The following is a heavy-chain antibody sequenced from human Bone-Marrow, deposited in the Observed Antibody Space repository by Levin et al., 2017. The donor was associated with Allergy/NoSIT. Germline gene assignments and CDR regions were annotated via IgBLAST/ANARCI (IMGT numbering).Heavy chain of an antibody. D-gene: IGHD3-10*01. V-gene: IGHV3-7*01. CDR3: ARDRGVRGVSGRFDYFDY. CDR2: IKQDGSEK. CDR1: GFTFSSYW. J-gene: IGHJ4*02. Sequence: TGGSLRLSCAASGFTFSSYWMSWVRQAPGKGLEWVANIKQDGSEKYYVDSVKGRFTISRDNAKNSLYLQMNSLRAEDTAVYYCARDRGVRGVSGRFDYFDYWGQGTLVTVSS.